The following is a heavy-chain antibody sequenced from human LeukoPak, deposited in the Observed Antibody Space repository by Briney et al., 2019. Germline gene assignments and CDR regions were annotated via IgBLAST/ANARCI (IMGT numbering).Heavy chain of an antibody. CDR1: GFTFSSYS. CDR2: ISSNLSNI. D-gene: IGHD5-18*01. Sequence: GGSLRLSCAASGFTFSSYSMSWVRQAPGKGLEWISSISSNLSNIYYADSLKGRFTISRDNAKNSLYLQMNSLRAEDTAVYYCARVSDTSGYSYGSIDYWGQGALVTVSS. V-gene: IGHV3-21*01. CDR3: ARVSDTSGYSYGSIDY. J-gene: IGHJ4*02.